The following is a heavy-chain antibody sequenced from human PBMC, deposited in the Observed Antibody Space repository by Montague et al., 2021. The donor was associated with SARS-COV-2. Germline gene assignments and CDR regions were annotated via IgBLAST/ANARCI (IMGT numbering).Heavy chain of an antibody. V-gene: IGHV4-39*01. CDR1: DDSISSSSYY. Sequence: SETLSLTCTVSDDSISSSSYYWAWIRQPPGKGLEWIGSIYYSGSTYYNPSLKSRVTISVDTSKKQFSLKMTSVTAPDTAVYYCARHRANAGSFDIWGQGTMVTVSS. J-gene: IGHJ3*02. CDR2: IYYSGST. D-gene: IGHD1-1*01. CDR3: ARHRANAGSFDI.